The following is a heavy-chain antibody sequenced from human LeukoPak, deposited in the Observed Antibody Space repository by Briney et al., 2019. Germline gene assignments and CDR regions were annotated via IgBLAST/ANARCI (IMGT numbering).Heavy chain of an antibody. CDR3: ARSRSFDY. CDR1: GFTFDDYA. Sequence: PGGSLRLSCAASGFTFDDYAMHWVRQAPGKGLEWVSGISWNSGSIGYADSVKGRFTISRDNAKNSLYLQMNSLRAEDMALYYCARSRSFDYWGQGTLVTVSS. J-gene: IGHJ4*02. V-gene: IGHV3-9*03. CDR2: ISWNSGSI.